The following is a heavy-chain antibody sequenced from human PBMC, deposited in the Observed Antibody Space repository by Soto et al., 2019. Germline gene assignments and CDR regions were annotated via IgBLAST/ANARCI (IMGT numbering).Heavy chain of an antibody. J-gene: IGHJ4*02. CDR1: GGSISSGDYY. V-gene: IGHV4-30-4*01. CDR2: IYYSGST. Sequence: SETLCLTCTVSGGSISSGDYYWSWIRQPPGKGLEWIGYIYYSGSTYYNPSLKSRVTISVDTSKNQFSLKLSSVTAADTAVYYCAREEQWLESDYWGQGTLVTVSS. D-gene: IGHD6-19*01. CDR3: AREEQWLESDY.